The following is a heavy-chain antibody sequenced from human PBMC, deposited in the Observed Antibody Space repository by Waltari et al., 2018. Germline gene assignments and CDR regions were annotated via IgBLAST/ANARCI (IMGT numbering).Heavy chain of an antibody. Sequence: QVQLVQSGAEVKKPGASVKVSCKASGYTFTGYYMHWVRQAPGQGLEWMGRINPNSGGTNYAQKFQGRVTITADTSTDTAYMELSSLRSEDTAVYYCATPPLRGYYYYGMDVWGQGTTVTVSS. CDR3: ATPPLRGYYYYGMDV. CDR1: GYTFTGYY. CDR2: INPNSGGT. V-gene: IGHV1-2*06. J-gene: IGHJ6*02.